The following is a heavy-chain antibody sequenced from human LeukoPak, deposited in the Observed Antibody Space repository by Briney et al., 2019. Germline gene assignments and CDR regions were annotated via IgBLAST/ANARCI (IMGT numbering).Heavy chain of an antibody. D-gene: IGHD2-21*01. Sequence: PAGSLRLACAVSGFSFDVSSMNWVRQAPGKGLEWVASSGNAGDTYYADSVKGRFTISRDNSKKMLFLQMTGLRAEDTPVYYCAKKTPGDYPYDYWGQGTLVTVSP. CDR1: GFSFDVSS. V-gene: IGHV3-23*01. CDR3: AKKTPGDYPYDY. J-gene: IGHJ4*02. CDR2: SGNAGDT.